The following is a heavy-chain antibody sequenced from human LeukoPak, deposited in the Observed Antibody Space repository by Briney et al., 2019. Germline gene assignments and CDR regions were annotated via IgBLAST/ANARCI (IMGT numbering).Heavy chain of an antibody. Sequence: ASVKVSCKASGYTFTSYGISWVRQAPGQGLEWMGWISAYNGNTNYAQKLQGRVTMTTDTSTSTACMELRSLRSDDTAVYYCARDHSGEYFQHWGQGTLVTVSS. CDR2: ISAYNGNT. V-gene: IGHV1-18*04. CDR1: GYTFTSYG. CDR3: ARDHSGEYFQH. J-gene: IGHJ1*01. D-gene: IGHD6-13*01.